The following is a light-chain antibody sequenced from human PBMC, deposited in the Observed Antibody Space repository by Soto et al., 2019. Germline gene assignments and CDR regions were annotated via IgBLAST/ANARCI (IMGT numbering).Light chain of an antibody. CDR2: SNN. CDR3: ASWDDSLNGVV. CDR1: SSNIGSNT. V-gene: IGLV1-44*01. J-gene: IGLJ2*01. Sequence: QSVLTQPPSVSGTPGQRVTISCSGSSSNIGSNTVNWYQQLPGTAPKLLIYSNNHRPSGVPDRFSGSKSGTSASLAISGLQSEDEADYYCASWDDSLNGVVFGGGTKLTVL.